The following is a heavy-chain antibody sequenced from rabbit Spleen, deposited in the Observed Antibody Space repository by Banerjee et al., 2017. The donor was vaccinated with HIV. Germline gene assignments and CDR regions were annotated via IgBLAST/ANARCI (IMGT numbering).Heavy chain of an antibody. CDR2: IYTGSSGTT. CDR1: GFSFSSSYY. J-gene: IGHJ2*01. Sequence: QGHLEDSGGDLVKPEGSLTLTCKASGFSFSSSYYIAWVRQAPGKRPEWIASIYTGSSGTTWYANWAKGRFTISKTSSTTRTLQMSSLTASATPSQPDVSPNLPIDAEVLKLRGQGTLVTVS. CDR3: VSPNLPIDAEVLKL. V-gene: IGHV1S45*01. D-gene: IGHD3-3*01.